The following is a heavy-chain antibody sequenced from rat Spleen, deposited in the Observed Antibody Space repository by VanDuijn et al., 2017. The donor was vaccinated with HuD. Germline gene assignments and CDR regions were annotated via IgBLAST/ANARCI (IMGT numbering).Heavy chain of an antibody. D-gene: IGHD1-8*01. CDR3: ARYGSFDNWFAY. J-gene: IGHJ3*01. V-gene: IGHV5-17*01. CDR1: GFTFSDYY. Sequence: EVQLVESGGGLVQPGRSLKLSCAASGFTFSDYYMAWVRQAPKKGLEWVASISYDGTNTYYRDSVKGRFTISRDNAENTLYLQMDSLRSEDTATYYCARYGSFDNWFAYWGQGTLVTVSS. CDR2: ISYDGTNT.